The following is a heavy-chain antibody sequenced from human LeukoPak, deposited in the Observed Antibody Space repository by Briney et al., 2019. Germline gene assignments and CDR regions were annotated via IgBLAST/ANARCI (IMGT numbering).Heavy chain of an antibody. V-gene: IGHV1-2*02. CDR3: STLKETDY. CDR2: INHNGGDT. Sequence: GASVKVSCKTSGYTFTDYYMHWVRQAPGQGLEWMGWINHNGGDTNYAQKFQGRVTMTRDTSISTAYMELSWLTSDDTAVYHCSTLKETDYWGQGTLVTVSS. CDR1: GYTFTDYY. J-gene: IGHJ4*02.